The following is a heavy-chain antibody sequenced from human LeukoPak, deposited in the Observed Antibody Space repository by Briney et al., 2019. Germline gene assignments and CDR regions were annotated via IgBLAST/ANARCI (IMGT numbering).Heavy chain of an antibody. J-gene: IGHJ4*02. Sequence: GGSLRLSCVASGFTYRRYSMNWVRQAPGKGLEWVSTISSGSDYIYHADSVRGRFTISRDNARNSLYLQMNSLRAEDTAVYYCARVPHDYSDYVAYWGQGTLVTVSS. CDR2: ISSGSDYI. CDR1: GFTYRRYS. D-gene: IGHD4-11*01. V-gene: IGHV3-21*06. CDR3: ARVPHDYSDYVAY.